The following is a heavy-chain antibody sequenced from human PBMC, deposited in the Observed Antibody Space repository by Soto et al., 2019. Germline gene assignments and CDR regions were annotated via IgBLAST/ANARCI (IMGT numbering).Heavy chain of an antibody. D-gene: IGHD2-21*02. CDR3: GRDLASYCGGDCKIDD. CDR1: GLSFSNYD. CDR2: IWYDGSNK. Sequence: PGGSLTLSCAASGLSFSNYDMHWIRQAPGKGLEWVAFIWYDGSNKFYAASVKGRFTISRDNSKNTLYLQMSSLRAEDTAVYYCGRDLASYCGGDCKIDDWGQGTMVTVSS. J-gene: IGHJ4*02. V-gene: IGHV3-33*01.